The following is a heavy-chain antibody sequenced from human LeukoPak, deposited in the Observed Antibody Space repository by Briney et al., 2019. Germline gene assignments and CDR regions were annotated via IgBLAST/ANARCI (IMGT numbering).Heavy chain of an antibody. CDR3: ASPYRSSRGAFDI. CDR1: GFIVSSNY. D-gene: IGHD4-11*01. CDR2: MYAGGST. Sequence: GGSLRLSCAASGFIVSSNYMSWVRQAPGQGLEWVSVMYAGGSTYYADSVKGRFTISRDKSKNTLYLQMNRLRADDTAVYYWASPYRSSRGAFDIWGQGTMVTVSS. V-gene: IGHV3-53*01. J-gene: IGHJ3*02.